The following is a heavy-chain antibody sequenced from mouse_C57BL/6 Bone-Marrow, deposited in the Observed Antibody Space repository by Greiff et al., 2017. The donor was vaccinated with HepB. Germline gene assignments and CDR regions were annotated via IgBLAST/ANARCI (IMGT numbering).Heavy chain of an antibody. J-gene: IGHJ2*01. D-gene: IGHD3-2*02. CDR3: ARDDSSGYGY. CDR1: GFTFSSYA. CDR2: ISDGGSYT. Sequence: DVKLVESGGGLVKPGGSLKLSCAASGFTFSSYAMSWVRQTPEKRLEWVATISDGGSYTYYPDNVKGRFTISRDNAKNNLYLQMSHLKSEDTAMYYCARDDSSGYGYWGQGTTLTVSS. V-gene: IGHV5-4*01.